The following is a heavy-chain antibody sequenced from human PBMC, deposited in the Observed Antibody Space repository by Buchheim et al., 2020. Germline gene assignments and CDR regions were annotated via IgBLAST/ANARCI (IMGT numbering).Heavy chain of an antibody. CDR2: IYHSGST. Sequence: QVQLQESGPGLVKPSGTLSLTCAVSGGSISSSNWWSWVRQPPGKGLEWIGEIYHSGSTNYNPSLKSRVTISVDKSKNQFSLKLSSVTAADTAVYYCARDNRAEAAAGRPPYYYYGMDVWGQGTT. D-gene: IGHD6-13*01. CDR1: GGSISSSNW. V-gene: IGHV4-4*02. J-gene: IGHJ6*02. CDR3: ARDNRAEAAAGRPPYYYYGMDV.